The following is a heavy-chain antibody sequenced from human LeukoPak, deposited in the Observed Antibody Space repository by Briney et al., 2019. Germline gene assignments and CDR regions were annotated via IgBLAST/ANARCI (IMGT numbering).Heavy chain of an antibody. Sequence: SETLSLTCAVYGGSFSGYYWSWIRQPPGKGLEWIGEINHSGSTNYNPSLKSRVTISVDTSKNQFSLKLSSVTAADTAVYYCARVVTIIRAFDIWGQGTMVTVSS. CDR1: GGSFSGYY. V-gene: IGHV4-34*01. CDR2: INHSGST. J-gene: IGHJ3*02. CDR3: ARVVTIIRAFDI. D-gene: IGHD3-22*01.